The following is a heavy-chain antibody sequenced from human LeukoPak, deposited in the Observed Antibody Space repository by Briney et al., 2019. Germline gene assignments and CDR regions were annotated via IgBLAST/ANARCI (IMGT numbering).Heavy chain of an antibody. J-gene: IGHJ5*02. V-gene: IGHV3-23*01. CDR1: GFTFSSYS. CDR3: AIALIAAGGP. D-gene: IGHD6-13*01. CDR2: ISGSGGST. Sequence: GGSLRLSCAASGFTFSSYSMNWVRQAPGKGLEWVSTISGSGGSTYYADSVKGRFTISRDNSKNTLFLQMNTLRAEDTALYYCAIALIAAGGPWGQGTLVTVSS.